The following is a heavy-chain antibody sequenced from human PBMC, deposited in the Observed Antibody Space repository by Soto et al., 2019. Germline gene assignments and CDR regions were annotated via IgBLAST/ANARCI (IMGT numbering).Heavy chain of an antibody. CDR1: EFHFSGET. Sequence: GGSLRLSCAASEFHFSGETMYLVRPAPGKGLEWVALIAPDASQIYYADSVKGRFTISRDNSKNTLYLQMDSLRAEDTSLYLCATDIHATWLLNSWGQGNFVTGSS. V-gene: IGHV3-30-3*01. J-gene: IGHJ4*02. CDR2: IAPDASQI. D-gene: IGHD2-2*02. CDR3: ATDIHATWLLNS.